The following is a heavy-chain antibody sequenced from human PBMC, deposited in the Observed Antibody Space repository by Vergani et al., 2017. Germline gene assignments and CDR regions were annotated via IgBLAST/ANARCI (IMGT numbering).Heavy chain of an antibody. CDR2: TWYDGNNK. J-gene: IGHJ5*02. CDR1: GFTFNQYS. D-gene: IGHD1-14*01. CDR3: ARDLRLLYNRFDP. V-gene: IGHV3-33*01. Sequence: QVQLVESGGGVVQPGRSLRLSCAASGFTFNQYSMHWVRQAPGKGLEWVAVTWYDGNNKQYADSVKGRFTISRDNSKSTMYLQRNSLRDEDTGVYYGARDLRLLYNRFDPWGQGTLVTVSS.